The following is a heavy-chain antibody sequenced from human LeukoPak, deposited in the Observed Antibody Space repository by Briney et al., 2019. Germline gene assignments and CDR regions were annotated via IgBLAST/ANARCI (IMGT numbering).Heavy chain of an antibody. D-gene: IGHD3-10*01. CDR1: GYTFTSYD. CDR3: VLGGSGPFDY. V-gene: IGHV1-69*05. Sequence: AASVKVSCKASGYTFTSYDINWVRQAPGQGLEWMGRIIPIFGTANYAQKFQGRVTITTDESTSTAYMELSSLRSEDTAVYYCVLGGSGPFDYWGQGTLVTVSS. J-gene: IGHJ4*02. CDR2: IIPIFGTA.